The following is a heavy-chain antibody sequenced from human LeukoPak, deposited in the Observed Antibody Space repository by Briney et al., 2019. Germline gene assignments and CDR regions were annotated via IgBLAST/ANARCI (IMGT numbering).Heavy chain of an antibody. CDR3: ARVRRVQYYGSGSFNY. CDR2: MNPSSGNT. V-gene: IGHV1-8*01. J-gene: IGHJ4*02. D-gene: IGHD3-10*01. Sequence: ASVKVSCKASGYTFTSYDINWVRQATGQGLEWMGWMNPSSGNTGYAQKFQGRVTMTRNTSISTAYMELSSLRSEDTAVYYCARVRRVQYYGSGSFNYWGQGTLVIVSS. CDR1: GYTFTSYD.